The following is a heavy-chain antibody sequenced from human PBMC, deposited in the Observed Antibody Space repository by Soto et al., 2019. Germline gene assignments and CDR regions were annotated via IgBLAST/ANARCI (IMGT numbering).Heavy chain of an antibody. CDR1: GGSFSGYY. D-gene: IGHD3-3*01. CDR3: ARVYDFWSGYYRIPYGMDV. J-gene: IGHJ6*02. V-gene: IGHV4-34*01. CDR2: INHRGST. Sequence: PSETLSLTCAVYGGSFSGYYWSWIRQPPVKGLEGIGEINHRGSTNYNPSLKSRVTISVDTSKNQFSLKLSSVTAADTAVYYCARVYDFWSGYYRIPYGMDVWGQGTTVTVSS.